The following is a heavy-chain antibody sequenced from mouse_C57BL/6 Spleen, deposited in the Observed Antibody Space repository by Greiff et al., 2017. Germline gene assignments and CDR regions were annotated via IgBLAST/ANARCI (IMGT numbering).Heavy chain of an antibody. D-gene: IGHD1-1*01. V-gene: IGHV3-6*01. Sequence: EVKLQESGPGLVKPSQSLSLTCSVTGYSITSGYYWNWIRQFPGNKLEWMGYISYDGSNNYNPSLKNRISIPRDTSKNQFFLKLNSVTTEDTATYYCARAGGYYGSSYFDYWGQGTTLTVSS. CDR1: GYSITSGYY. CDR3: ARAGGYYGSSYFDY. J-gene: IGHJ2*01. CDR2: ISYDGSN.